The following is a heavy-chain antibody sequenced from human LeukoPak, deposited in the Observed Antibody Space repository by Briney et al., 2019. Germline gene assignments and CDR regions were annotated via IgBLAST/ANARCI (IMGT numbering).Heavy chain of an antibody. CDR3: GGIPYYYYSSASHDFDF. Sequence: SETLSLTCTVSGGSNRSSSYYWGWIRQPPGKGLEWIGSIYYSGSTYYNPSLKSRVAISVDTSKNQFSLKLISVTAADTAVYYCGGIPYYYYSSASHDFDFWGQGTLVTVSS. V-gene: IGHV4-39*07. D-gene: IGHD3-22*01. CDR1: GGSNRSSSYY. CDR2: IYYSGST. J-gene: IGHJ4*02.